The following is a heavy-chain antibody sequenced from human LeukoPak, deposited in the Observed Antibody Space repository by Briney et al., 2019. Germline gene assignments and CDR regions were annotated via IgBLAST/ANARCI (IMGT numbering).Heavy chain of an antibody. Sequence: PSQTLSLTCTVSGGSISSGSYYWSWIRQPAGKGLEWIGRIYTSGSTNYNPSLKSRVTISVDTSKNQFSLKLSSVTAADTAVHYCARAGGIFRGIYSSAKNYYMDVWGKGTTVTVSS. J-gene: IGHJ6*03. D-gene: IGHD3-10*01. V-gene: IGHV4-61*02. CDR1: GGSISSGSYY. CDR3: ARAGGIFRGIYSSAKNYYMDV. CDR2: IYTSGST.